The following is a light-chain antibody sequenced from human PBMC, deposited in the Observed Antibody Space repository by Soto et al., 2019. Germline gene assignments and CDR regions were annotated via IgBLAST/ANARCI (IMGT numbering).Light chain of an antibody. J-gene: IGLJ1*01. CDR1: SSNIGTNY. V-gene: IGLV1-47*01. CDR3: AGWDDSLHGLL. CDR2: RNN. Sequence: QSVLTQPPSASGTPGQRVTISCSGGSSNIGTNYVYWYQQLPGTAPKLLIYRNNLRPSGVPDRFSASKSGTSASLAISGLRSEDEGDYFCAGWDDSLHGLLFGPGTKLTVL.